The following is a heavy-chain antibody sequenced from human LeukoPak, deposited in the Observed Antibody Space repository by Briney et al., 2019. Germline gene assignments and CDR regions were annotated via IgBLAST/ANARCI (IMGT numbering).Heavy chain of an antibody. D-gene: IGHD5-24*01. J-gene: IGHJ4*02. CDR3: AIQRHGGYNYDY. Sequence: PGGSLRLSCAASGFTFSSYWMSWVRQAPGKGLEWVANIKEDGSEKYYVDSVKGRFTISRDNAKNLLYLQMNSLRAEDTAVYYCAIQRHGGYNYDYWGQGTLVTVSS. CDR2: IKEDGSEK. V-gene: IGHV3-7*03. CDR1: GFTFSSYW.